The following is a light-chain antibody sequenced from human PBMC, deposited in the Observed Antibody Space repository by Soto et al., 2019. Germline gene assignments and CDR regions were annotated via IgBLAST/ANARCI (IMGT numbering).Light chain of an antibody. J-gene: IGKJ1*01. CDR2: GAS. V-gene: IGKV3-20*01. CDR1: QTVRSSF. Sequence: ELTQSPATLSLSPGERGTLSCRASQTVRSSFVAWYQQKPGQAPRLLIYGASTRATGIPDRFSGSGSGTDFTLTISSLQPEDLAVYYCQHYGRSSWTFGQGTKVAIK. CDR3: QHYGRSSWT.